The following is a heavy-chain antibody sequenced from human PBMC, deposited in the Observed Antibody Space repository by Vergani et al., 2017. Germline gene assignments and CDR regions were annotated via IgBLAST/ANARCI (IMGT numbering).Heavy chain of an antibody. CDR2: IKSKTDGGTT. J-gene: IGHJ4*02. CDR3: TTGPAYDYGDYGAGY. CDR1: GFTFSNAW. V-gene: IGHV3-15*01. D-gene: IGHD4-17*01. Sequence: EVQLVESGGGLVKPGGSLRLSCAASGFTFSNAWMSWVRQAPGKGLEWVGRIKSKTDGGTTDYAAPVKGRFTISRDDSKNTLYLQMNSLKTEDTAVYYCTTGPAYDYGDYGAGYWGQGTLVTVSS.